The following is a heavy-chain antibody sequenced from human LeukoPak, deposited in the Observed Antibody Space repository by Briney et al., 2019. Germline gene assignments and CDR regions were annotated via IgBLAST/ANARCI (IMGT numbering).Heavy chain of an antibody. CDR3: ARAVAARTEFDY. Sequence: ASVKVSCKASGYTFTSYGISWGRQAPGQGLEWMGWISAYNGNTNYAQKLQGRVTMTTDTSTSTAYMELRSLRSDDTAIYYCARAVAARTEFDYWGQGTLVTVSS. V-gene: IGHV1-18*01. CDR1: GYTFTSYG. CDR2: ISAYNGNT. D-gene: IGHD6-6*01. J-gene: IGHJ4*02.